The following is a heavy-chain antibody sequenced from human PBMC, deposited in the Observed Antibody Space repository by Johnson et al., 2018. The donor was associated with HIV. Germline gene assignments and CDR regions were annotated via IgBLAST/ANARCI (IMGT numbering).Heavy chain of an antibody. J-gene: IGHJ3*02. D-gene: IGHD6-19*01. CDR2: ISWKSGSI. CDR1: GFSFSSCA. Sequence: VQLVESGGGWVQPGGSLRLSCIASGFSFSSCAMNWVRQAPGKGLEWVSGISWKSGSIGYAASVKGRFTISRDNAKNSLYLQMNSLRTEDSALYYCAKDFGSGWADAFDIWGQGTMVTVSS. V-gene: IGHV3-9*01. CDR3: AKDFGSGWADAFDI.